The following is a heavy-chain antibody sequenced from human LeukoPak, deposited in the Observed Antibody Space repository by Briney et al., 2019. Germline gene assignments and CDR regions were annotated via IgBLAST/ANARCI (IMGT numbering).Heavy chain of an antibody. J-gene: IGHJ6*02. D-gene: IGHD5-18*01. V-gene: IGHV4-61*01. CDR3: ARVVDTAMVNDYGMDV. Sequence: SETLSLTCTVSGGSVSSGSYYWSWIRQPPGKGLEWIGYIYYSGSTNYNPSLKSRVTISVDTSKNQFSLKLSSVTAADTAVYYCARVVDTAMVNDYGMDVWSQGTTVTVSS. CDR2: IYYSGST. CDR1: GGSVSSGSYY.